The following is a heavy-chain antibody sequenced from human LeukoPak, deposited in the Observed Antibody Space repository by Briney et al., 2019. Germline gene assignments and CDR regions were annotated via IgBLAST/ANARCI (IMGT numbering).Heavy chain of an antibody. D-gene: IGHD3-10*01. Sequence: SETLSLTCAVYGGSFSGYYWSWIRQPPGKGLEWIGEINHSGSTNYNPSLKSRVTISVDTSKNQFSLKLSSVTAADTAVYYCARGSRPPGYLDYWGQGTLVTVSS. J-gene: IGHJ4*02. CDR1: GGSFSGYY. CDR3: ARGSRPPGYLDY. CDR2: INHSGST. V-gene: IGHV4-34*01.